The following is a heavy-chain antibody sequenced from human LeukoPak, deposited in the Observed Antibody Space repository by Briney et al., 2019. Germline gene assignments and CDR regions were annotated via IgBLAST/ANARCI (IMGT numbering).Heavy chain of an antibody. Sequence: PGGSLRLSCAASGFTFSSYWMHWVRQAPGKGLEWVAVISYDGSNKYYADSVKGRFTISRDNAKNSLYLQMNSLRAEDTAVYYCARESRGYDILTGKYHRGYYSYYMDVWGKGTTVTVSS. V-gene: IGHV3-30*03. CDR2: ISYDGSNK. D-gene: IGHD3-9*01. CDR3: ARESRGYDILTGKYHRGYYSYYMDV. CDR1: GFTFSSYW. J-gene: IGHJ6*03.